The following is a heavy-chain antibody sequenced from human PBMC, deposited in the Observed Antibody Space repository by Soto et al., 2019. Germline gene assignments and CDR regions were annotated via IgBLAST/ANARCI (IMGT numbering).Heavy chain of an antibody. D-gene: IGHD2-8*01. CDR2: ISPYNGNT. J-gene: IGHJ4*02. V-gene: IGHV1-18*01. CDR1: GYTFIKYG. CDR3: ATTGGDCTKGVWYDY. Sequence: QVPLVQSGAEVKKPGASVKVSCKASGYTFIKYGISWMRQAPGQGLEWMGWISPYNGNTYYAQNLQGRVTVTKDTSTSTAYMELRSVRSDDAAVYYCATTGGDCTKGVWYDYWGQGTLVTVSS.